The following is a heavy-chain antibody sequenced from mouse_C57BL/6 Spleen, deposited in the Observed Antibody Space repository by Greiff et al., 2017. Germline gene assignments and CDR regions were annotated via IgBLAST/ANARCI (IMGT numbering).Heavy chain of an antibody. D-gene: IGHD1-1*01. CDR1: GYTFTSYW. Sequence: QVQLQQSGPELVKPGASVKLSCKASGYTFTSYWMQWVKQRPGQGLEWIGEIDPSDNYTNYNQKFKGKATLTVDTSSSTAYMQLSSLTSEDSAVYYCASRITTVDYAMDYWGQGTSVTVSS. CDR3: ASRITTVDYAMDY. J-gene: IGHJ4*01. V-gene: IGHV1-50*01. CDR2: IDPSDNYT.